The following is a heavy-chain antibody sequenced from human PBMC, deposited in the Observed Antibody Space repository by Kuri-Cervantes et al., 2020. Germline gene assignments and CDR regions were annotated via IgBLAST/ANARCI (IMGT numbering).Heavy chain of an antibody. CDR2: INPSGGST. CDR1: GYTFTSYY. Sequence: GGSLRLSCKASGYTFTSYYMHWVRQAPGQGLEWMGIINPSGGSTSYAQKFQGRVTMTRDTSTSTVYMELSSLRSEDTAVYYCARDQGYDILTGYWEDYWGQGTLVTVSS. V-gene: IGHV1-46*01. J-gene: IGHJ4*02. D-gene: IGHD3-9*01. CDR3: ARDQGYDILTGYWEDY.